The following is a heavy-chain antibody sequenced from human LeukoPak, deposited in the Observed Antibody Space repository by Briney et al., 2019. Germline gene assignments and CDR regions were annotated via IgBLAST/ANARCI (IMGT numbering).Heavy chain of an antibody. CDR2: ISGSATYT. V-gene: IGHV3-23*01. D-gene: IGHD2-8*01. Sequence: PAGSLTLSCAASGFTFNNYIINWVRQAPGKGLGWVSSISGSATYTYYADSVKGRFTISRDNSKNTLYLQMNSLRAEDTAVYYCAKTSCCTNGVCYTFVYAMDVWGRGPTFTVSS. CDR3: AKTSCCTNGVCYTFVYAMDV. CDR1: GFTFNNYI. J-gene: IGHJ6*04.